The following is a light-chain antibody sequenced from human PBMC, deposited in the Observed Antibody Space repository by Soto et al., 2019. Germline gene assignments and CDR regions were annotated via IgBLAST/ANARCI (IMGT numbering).Light chain of an antibody. CDR3: MQALQTPS. Sequence: DIVMTQSPLSLPVTPGEPASISCRSSQSLLHSNGYNYLDWYLQKPGQSPQLLIYLGSNRSSGVPDRFSGRGSVTDFTLKIRKVEADDVGVSYCMQALQTPSFGQGTRLEIK. V-gene: IGKV2-28*01. CDR2: LGS. J-gene: IGKJ5*01. CDR1: QSLLHSNGYNY.